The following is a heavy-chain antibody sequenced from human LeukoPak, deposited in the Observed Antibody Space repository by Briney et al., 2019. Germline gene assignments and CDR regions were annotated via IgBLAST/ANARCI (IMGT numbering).Heavy chain of an antibody. D-gene: IGHD3-22*01. CDR3: ARATTYYYDSSGYYPY. CDR1: GGSISSGSYY. J-gene: IGHJ4*02. CDR2: IYTSGST. Sequence: PSETLSLTCTVSGGSISSGSYYWSWIRQPAGKGLVWIGRIYTSGSTNYNPSLKSRVTISVDTSKNQFSLKLSSVTAADTAVYYCARATTYYYDSSGYYPYWGPGTLVTVSS. V-gene: IGHV4-61*02.